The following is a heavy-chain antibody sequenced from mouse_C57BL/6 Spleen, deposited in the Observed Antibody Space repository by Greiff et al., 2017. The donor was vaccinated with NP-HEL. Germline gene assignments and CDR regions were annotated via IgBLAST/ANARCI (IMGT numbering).Heavy chain of an antibody. V-gene: IGHV1-22*01. Sequence: VQLKESGPELVKPGASVKMSCKASGYTFTDYNMHWVKQSHGKSLEWIGYINPNNGGTSYNQKFKGKATLAVNKSSSTAYMELRSLTSEDSAVYYCARGDSSGYHYYAMDYWGQGTSVTVSS. CDR3: ARGDSSGYHYYAMDY. CDR2: INPNNGGT. J-gene: IGHJ4*01. D-gene: IGHD3-2*02. CDR1: GYTFTDYN.